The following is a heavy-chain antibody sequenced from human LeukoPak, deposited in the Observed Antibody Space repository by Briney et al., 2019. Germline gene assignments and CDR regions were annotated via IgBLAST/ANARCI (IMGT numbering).Heavy chain of an antibody. V-gene: IGHV3-7*01. CDR2: IKQDGSEK. J-gene: IGHJ4*02. Sequence: GGSLRLSCTASGFTFGDYGMSWVRQAPGKRLEWVANIKQDGSEKYYVDSVKGRFTISRDNANNSLYLQMNSLRAEDTAVYYCARGRGGLLWFGEFNSWGQGTLVTVSS. D-gene: IGHD3-10*01. CDR3: ARGRGGLLWFGEFNS. CDR1: GFTFGDYG.